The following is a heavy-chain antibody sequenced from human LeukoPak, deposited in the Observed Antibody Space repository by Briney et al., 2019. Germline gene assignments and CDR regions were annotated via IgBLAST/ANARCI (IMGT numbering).Heavy chain of an antibody. CDR1: GFTFTSYD. D-gene: IGHD2-2*01. J-gene: IGHJ6*03. V-gene: IGHV3-23*01. CDR2: ITLSGGST. CDR3: AKRGNPAVGHHYLDV. Sequence: GGCLRLSCAASGFTFTSYDTSWVRQAPGKGREWVSSITLSGGSTFYADSVRGRFTISRDNSKNTLYLQMNSLGAEDTAVYYCAKRGNPAVGHHYLDVWGEGTTVSVSS.